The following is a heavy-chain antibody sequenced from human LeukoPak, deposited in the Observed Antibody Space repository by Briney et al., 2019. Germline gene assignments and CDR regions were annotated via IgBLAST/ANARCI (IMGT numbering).Heavy chain of an antibody. CDR1: GFTVSSNY. CDR2: IYSGSST. V-gene: IGHV3-53*04. Sequence: RRCLRPSCAASGFTVSSNYMSWVRQAPGKGLEWVSVIYSGSSTYYADSVKGRFTISRHNSKNTLYLQMNSLRAEDTAVYYCARVHTAYDYWGQGTLVTVSS. CDR3: ARVHTAYDY. D-gene: IGHD5-18*01. J-gene: IGHJ4*02.